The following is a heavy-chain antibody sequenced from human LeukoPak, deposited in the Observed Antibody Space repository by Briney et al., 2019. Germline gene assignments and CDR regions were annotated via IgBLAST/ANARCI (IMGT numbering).Heavy chain of an antibody. CDR1: GFTFSSYA. V-gene: IGHV3-23*01. J-gene: IGHJ4*02. D-gene: IGHD6-19*01. CDR3: AKDGYSSGWYNY. CDR2: ISGSGGTT. Sequence: GGSLRLSCAASGFTFSSYAMTWVRQAPGKGLEWVSGISGSGGTTNYADSVKGRFTISRDNSKNTLYLQMNSLRAEDTAVYYCAKDGYSSGWYNYWGQGTLVTVSS.